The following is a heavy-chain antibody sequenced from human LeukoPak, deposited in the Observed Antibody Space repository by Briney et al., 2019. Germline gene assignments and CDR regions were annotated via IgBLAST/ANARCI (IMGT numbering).Heavy chain of an antibody. D-gene: IGHD6-13*01. J-gene: IGHJ4*02. CDR2: IYSGGST. Sequence: PGGSLRLSCAASGFTFSSYAMSWVRQAPGKGLEWVSVIYSGGSTYYADSVKGRFTISRDNSKNTLYLQMNSLRAEDTAVYYCARASYSSSWYYFDYWGQGTLVTVSS. V-gene: IGHV3-53*01. CDR1: GFTFSSYA. CDR3: ARASYSSSWYYFDY.